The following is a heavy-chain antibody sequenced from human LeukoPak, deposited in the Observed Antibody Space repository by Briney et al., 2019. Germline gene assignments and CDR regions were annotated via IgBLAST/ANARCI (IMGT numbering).Heavy chain of an antibody. D-gene: IGHD3-22*01. CDR3: AKDRGGQWLLDAFDI. CDR1: GFTFSSNA. J-gene: IGHJ3*02. CDR2: ISGSGGDT. V-gene: IGHV3-23*01. Sequence: GGSLRLSCAASGFTFSSNAMGWVRQAPGKGLEWVSAISGSGGDTYYADSVKGRYTISRDNSKNTLYLQMNSLRAEDTAVYYCAKDRGGQWLLDAFDIWGQGTMVTVSS.